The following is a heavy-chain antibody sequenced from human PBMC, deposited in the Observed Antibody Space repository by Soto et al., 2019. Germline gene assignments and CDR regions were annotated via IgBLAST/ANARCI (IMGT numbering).Heavy chain of an antibody. CDR2: ISSSSGYI. J-gene: IGHJ6*02. Sequence: PGGSLRLSCAASGFTFSSYSMNWVRQAPGKGLEWVSSISSSSGYIYYADSVKGRFTISRDNAKNSLYLQMNSLRAEDTAVYYCARDATYYDFWRGYYNLKPDYYYYGMDVWGQGTTVTVSS. CDR3: ARDATYYDFWRGYYNLKPDYYYYGMDV. CDR1: GFTFSSYS. V-gene: IGHV3-21*01. D-gene: IGHD3-3*01.